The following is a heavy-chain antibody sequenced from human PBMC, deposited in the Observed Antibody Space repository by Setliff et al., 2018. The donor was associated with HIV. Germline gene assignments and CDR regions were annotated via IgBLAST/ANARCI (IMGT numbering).Heavy chain of an antibody. CDR1: GYTFNNYA. J-gene: IGHJ3*02. CDR3: ARGGDRMQIWSRFPFDI. Sequence: VASVKVSCKASGYTFNNYALYWVRQAPGQGFEWMGWINTNTGSPTYAQGFTRRFVFSLDPSVRTAYLQITGLKAEDTAVYYCARGGDRMQIWSRFPFDIWGQGTMVTV. V-gene: IGHV7-4-1*02. D-gene: IGHD3-10*01. CDR2: INTNTGSP.